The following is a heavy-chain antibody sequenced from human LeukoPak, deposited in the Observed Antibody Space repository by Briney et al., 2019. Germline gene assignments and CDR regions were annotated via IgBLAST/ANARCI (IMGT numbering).Heavy chain of an antibody. CDR3: ARHFDF. V-gene: IGHV4-39*01. CDR2: ISYSGTT. CDR1: GGSISSGGYY. J-gene: IGHJ6*02. Sequence: SETLSLTCTVSGGSISSGGYYWGWIRQSPGKGLEWIGSISYSGTTYYNPSLRSRVTISADTSKSQFSLNLSSVTAADTAIYFCARHFDFWGQGTTVTVSS.